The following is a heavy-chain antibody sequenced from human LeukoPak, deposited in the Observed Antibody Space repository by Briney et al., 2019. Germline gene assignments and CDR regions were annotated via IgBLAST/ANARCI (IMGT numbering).Heavy chain of an antibody. D-gene: IGHD3-3*01. CDR3: ARVKIFGVGSKDYFDY. Sequence: ASVKVSCKASGYTFTGYYMHWVRQAPGQGLEWMGWINPNSGGTNYAQKFQGRVTMTRDTSISTAYMELSRLRPDDTAVYYCARVKIFGVGSKDYFDYWGQGTLVTVSS. J-gene: IGHJ4*02. CDR2: INPNSGGT. CDR1: GYTFTGYY. V-gene: IGHV1-2*02.